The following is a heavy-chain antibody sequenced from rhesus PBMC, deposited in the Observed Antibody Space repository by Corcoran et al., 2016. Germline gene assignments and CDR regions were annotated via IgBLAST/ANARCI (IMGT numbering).Heavy chain of an antibody. CDR3: ASGDYFDY. Sequence: QLQLQESGPGLVKPSETLSVTCAVSGGSISSSYWSWHRQAPGKGLEWIGYIYGSGSSTNYNPSLKSRVTLSVDTSKNQLSLKLSSVTAADTAVYYCASGDYFDYWGQGVLVTVSS. CDR1: GGSISSSY. J-gene: IGHJ4*01. V-gene: IGHV4-169*02. CDR2: IYGSGSST.